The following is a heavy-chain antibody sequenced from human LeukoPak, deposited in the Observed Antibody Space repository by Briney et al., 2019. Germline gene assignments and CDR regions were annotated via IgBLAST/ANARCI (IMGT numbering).Heavy chain of an antibody. J-gene: IGHJ4*02. V-gene: IGHV3-7*01. Sequence: PGGSLRLSCAASGFTFSTYWMYWVRQAPGKGLEWVTNIKQDGSHKYYVDSVKGRFTISRDNAKNSLYLQMNSLRVEDTAVYYCVREEGYWGQGTLVTVSS. CDR1: GFTFSTYW. CDR2: IKQDGSHK. CDR3: VREEGY.